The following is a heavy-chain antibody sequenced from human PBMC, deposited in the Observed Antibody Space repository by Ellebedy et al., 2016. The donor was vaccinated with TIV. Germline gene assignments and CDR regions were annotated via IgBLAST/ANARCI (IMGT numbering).Heavy chain of an antibody. J-gene: IGHJ4*02. CDR3: ARDDILTGYDLDF. Sequence: ASVKVSCKASGYTFTNYYMHWVRQAPGQGLEWMGVINPRGGSTSYAQKFQGRVTMTRDTSTSTVYMELSSLRSEDTAVYYCARDDILTGYDLDFWGQGTLVTVSS. CDR1: GYTFTNYY. CDR2: INPRGGST. V-gene: IGHV1-46*01. D-gene: IGHD3-9*01.